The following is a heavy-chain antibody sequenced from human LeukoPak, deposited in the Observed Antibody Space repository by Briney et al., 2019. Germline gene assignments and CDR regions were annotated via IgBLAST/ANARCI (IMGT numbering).Heavy chain of an antibody. J-gene: IGHJ4*02. CDR1: GFTFSSYG. D-gene: IGHD2-15*01. Sequence: GRSLRLSCAASGFTFSSYGMHWVRQAPGKGLEWVAAISYDGSNKYYADSVKGRFTISRDNSKNTLYLQMNSLRAEDTAVYYCAKDRASQDSDYWGQGTLVTVSS. V-gene: IGHV3-30*18. CDR3: AKDRASQDSDY. CDR2: ISYDGSNK.